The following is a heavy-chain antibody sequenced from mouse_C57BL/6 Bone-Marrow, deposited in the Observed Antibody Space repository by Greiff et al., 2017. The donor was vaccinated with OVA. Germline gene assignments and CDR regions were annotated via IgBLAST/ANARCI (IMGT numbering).Heavy chain of an antibody. D-gene: IGHD2-2*01. J-gene: IGHJ2*01. CDR1: GYAFSSSW. CDR3: ALYYGYYFDY. Sequence: VQLQQSGPELVKPGASVKISCKASGYAFSSSWMNWVKQRPGKGLEWIGRIYPGDGDTNYNGKFKGKATLTADKSSSTAYMQLSSLTSEDSAVYFCALYYGYYFDYWGQGTTLTVSS. CDR2: IYPGDGDT. V-gene: IGHV1-82*01.